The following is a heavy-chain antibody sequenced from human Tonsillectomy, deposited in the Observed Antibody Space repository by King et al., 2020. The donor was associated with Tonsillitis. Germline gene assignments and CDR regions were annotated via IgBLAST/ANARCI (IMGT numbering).Heavy chain of an antibody. Sequence: VQLVESGGGLVQPGGSLRLSCAASGFTFSSYWMSWVRQAPGKGLEWVANIKQDGSEAYYVDSVTGRLTISRDNAENSLYLQMNSLRAEDPAVYYCAGDSLTATRAFDLWGRGTLVTVSS. CDR3: AGDSLTATRAFDL. D-gene: IGHD1-14*01. CDR2: IKQDGSEA. CDR1: GFTFSSYW. V-gene: IGHV3-7*03. J-gene: IGHJ2*01.